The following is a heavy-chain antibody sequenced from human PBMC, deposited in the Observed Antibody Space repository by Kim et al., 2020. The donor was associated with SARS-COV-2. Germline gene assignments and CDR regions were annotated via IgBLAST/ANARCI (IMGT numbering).Heavy chain of an antibody. Sequence: HYAKGRVTISRHNSKNPLYLQMNSLRAEDTAVYYCARGGGFCSSTSCYSDYWGQGTLVTVSS. V-gene: IGHV3-53*04. D-gene: IGHD2-2*01. CDR3: ARGGGFCSSTSCYSDY. J-gene: IGHJ4*02.